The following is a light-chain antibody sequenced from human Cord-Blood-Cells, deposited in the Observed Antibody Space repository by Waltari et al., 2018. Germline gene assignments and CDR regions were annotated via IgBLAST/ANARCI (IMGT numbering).Light chain of an antibody. V-gene: IGKV3-15*01. CDR1: KSVSSN. CDR2: GAS. J-gene: IGKJ1*01. CDR3: QQYNNWPWT. Sequence: EIVMTQAPATLSVSPGERATLPCRARKSVSSNLAWDQQKPGQAPRLLIYGASTRATGIPSRFSGSGSGTEFTLTISSLQSEDFAVYYCQQYNNWPWTFGQVTKVEIK.